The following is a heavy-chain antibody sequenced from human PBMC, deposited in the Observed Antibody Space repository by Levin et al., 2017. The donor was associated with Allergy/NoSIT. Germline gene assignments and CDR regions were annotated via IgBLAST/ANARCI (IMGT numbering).Heavy chain of an antibody. D-gene: IGHD2-2*01. J-gene: IGHJ4*02. V-gene: IGHV1-2*02. CDR1: GYTFTGYY. Sequence: SSVKVSCKASGYTFTGYYMHWVRQAPGQGLEWMGWINPNNGGTNYAQKFQGRVTMTRDTSISTAYMELSRLRSDDTAVYYCARGACSGTSCYRDYWGQGTLVTVSS. CDR2: INPNNGGT. CDR3: ARGACSGTSCYRDY.